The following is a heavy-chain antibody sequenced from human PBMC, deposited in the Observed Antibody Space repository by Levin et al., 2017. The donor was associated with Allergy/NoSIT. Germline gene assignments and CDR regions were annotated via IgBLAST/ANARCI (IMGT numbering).Heavy chain of an antibody. J-gene: IGHJ6*02. D-gene: IGHD1-14*01. CDR2: ISYNGNIK. Sequence: GGSLRLSCVASGFTFSDYAMHWARQAPGRGLEWVAVISYNGNIKYNADSVKGRLTISRSNSNNTLYLQMNSLRVEDTGVYYCARDNRTYTETRDGTDVWGQGTTVTVSS. CDR3: ARDNRTYTETRDGTDV. V-gene: IGHV3-30*04. CDR1: GFTFSDYA.